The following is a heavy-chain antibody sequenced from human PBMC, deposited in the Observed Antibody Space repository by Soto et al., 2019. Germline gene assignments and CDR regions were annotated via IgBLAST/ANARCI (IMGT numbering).Heavy chain of an antibody. Sequence: PGGSLRLSCAASGFTFSNYAMTWVRQAPGKGLEWVSSISGSGDDTYYADSVKGRVTISRDSSKNTLSLQMNSLRAEDTAVYYCARNQPYYYDGSGYYASFDNWGPGTPVTVSS. CDR2: ISGSGDDT. V-gene: IGHV3-23*01. J-gene: IGHJ4*02. CDR1: GFTFSNYA. CDR3: ARNQPYYYDGSGYYASFDN. D-gene: IGHD3-22*01.